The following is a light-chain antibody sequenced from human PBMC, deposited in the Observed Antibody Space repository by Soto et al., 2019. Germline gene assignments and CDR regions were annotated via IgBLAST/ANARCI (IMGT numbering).Light chain of an antibody. J-gene: IGLJ3*02. Sequence: QSVLTQSSSVSASLGSSVKLTCTLSSGHSSNIIAWHQQQPGKAPRYLMKVEGSGTFNKGSGVPDRFSGYRSGADRYLTISDLQFEDEADYYCETWDSNTWVFGGGTTLTVL. CDR1: SGHSSNI. CDR2: VEGSGTF. V-gene: IGLV4-60*02. CDR3: ETWDSNTWV.